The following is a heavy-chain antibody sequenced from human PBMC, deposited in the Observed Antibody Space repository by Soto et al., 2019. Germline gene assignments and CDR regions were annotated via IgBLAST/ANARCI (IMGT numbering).Heavy chain of an antibody. V-gene: IGHV1-18*01. J-gene: IGHJ4*02. CDR1: GYTFTDYG. CDR2: ISAYTGNT. CDR3: ARGPESRSTAYFDY. Sequence: ASVKVSCKASGYTFTDYGITWVRQAPGQGLEWMGWISAYTGNTNYAQKVQGRVTMSTDTSTSTAYLELRSLRSDDTAVYYCARGPESRSTAYFDYWGQGTLVTVAS. D-gene: IGHD1-26*01.